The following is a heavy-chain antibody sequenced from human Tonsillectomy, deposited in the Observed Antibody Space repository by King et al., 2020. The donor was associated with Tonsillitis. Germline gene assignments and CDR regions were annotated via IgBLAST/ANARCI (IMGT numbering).Heavy chain of an antibody. Sequence: QLVQSGAEVKKPGSSVKVSCKASGGTFSSYAISWVRQAPGQGPEWMGWVVPILGTPNPAQQWQDRVTITADESTSTAYMELSSPRSEDTAVYYGARSLRYSGDYYYAMDVGGQGTTVTVTS. J-gene: IGHJ6*02. CDR3: ARSLRYSGDYYYAMDV. D-gene: IGHD3-10*01. CDR2: VVPILGTP. CDR1: GGTFSSYA. V-gene: IGHV1-69*12.